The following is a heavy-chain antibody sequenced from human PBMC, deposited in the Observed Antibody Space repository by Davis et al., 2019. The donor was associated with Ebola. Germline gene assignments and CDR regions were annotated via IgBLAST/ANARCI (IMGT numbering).Heavy chain of an antibody. D-gene: IGHD3-3*01. V-gene: IGHV4-59*08. J-gene: IGHJ1*01. CDR1: GGSISSYY. CDR2: IYYSGST. CDR3: ARGGYDFWSGYTTYFQH. Sequence: PGGSLRLSCTVSGGSISSYYWSWIRQPPGKGLEWIGYIYYSGSTNYNPSLKSRVTISVDTSKNQFSLKLSSVTAADTAVYYCARGGYDFWSGYTTYFQHWGQGTLVTVSS.